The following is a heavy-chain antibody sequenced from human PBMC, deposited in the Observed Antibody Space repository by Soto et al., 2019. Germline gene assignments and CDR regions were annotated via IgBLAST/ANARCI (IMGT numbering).Heavy chain of an antibody. CDR3: ARGGSSSDNGMDV. CDR1: GFSFSTYS. D-gene: IGHD6-6*01. V-gene: IGHV3-48*02. CDR2: ISSRSYTI. Sequence: EVQLVESGGGLVQPGGSLRLSCAASGFSFSTYSMNWVRQAPGKGLEWVSYISSRSYTIYYVDSVKGRFTISSDNAKNSLYLQMNSLRYEDTAVYYCARGGSSSDNGMDVWGQGTTVTVSS. J-gene: IGHJ6*02.